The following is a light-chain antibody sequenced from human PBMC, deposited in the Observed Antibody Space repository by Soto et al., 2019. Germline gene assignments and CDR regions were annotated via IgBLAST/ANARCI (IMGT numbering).Light chain of an antibody. Sequence: QSVLTQPASVSGSPGQSVTISCTGTSSDVGGYDYVSWYQQHPGKAPKFMIYEVTNRPSGVSHRFSGSKSGNTASLTISGLQAEDEADYYCSSYTTTSTYVFGTGTKGTAL. V-gene: IGLV2-14*01. J-gene: IGLJ1*01. CDR2: EVT. CDR1: SSDVGGYDY. CDR3: SSYTTTSTYV.